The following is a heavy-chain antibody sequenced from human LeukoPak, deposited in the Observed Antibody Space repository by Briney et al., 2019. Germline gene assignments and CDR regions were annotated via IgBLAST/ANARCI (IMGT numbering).Heavy chain of an antibody. Sequence: PSETLSLTCTVPGGSISSSGYDWGWIRQPPGKGLEWIGSIYYSGSTYYNPSLESRVTISVDTSQNQFSLKLSSVTAAETAVYYRERYYYDSSGYYLYYYAMDVWGQGTTVTVSS. CDR2: IYYSGST. D-gene: IGHD3-22*01. J-gene: IGHJ6*02. CDR1: GGSISSSGYD. V-gene: IGHV4-39*01. CDR3: ERYYYDSSGYYLYYYAMDV.